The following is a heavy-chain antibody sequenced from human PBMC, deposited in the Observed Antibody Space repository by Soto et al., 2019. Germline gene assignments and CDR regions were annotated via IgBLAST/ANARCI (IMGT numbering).Heavy chain of an antibody. J-gene: IGHJ4*02. CDR1: GGSISSYY. Sequence: SETLSLTCTVSGGSISSYYWSWIRQPPGKGLEWIGYIYYSGSTYYNPSLKSRVTISVDTSKNQFSLQWSSLKASDTAMYYCARHEGYYGSPAAGLFDYWGQGTLVTVSS. CDR3: ARHEGYYGSPAAGLFDY. D-gene: IGHD3-10*01. CDR2: IYYSGST. V-gene: IGHV4-59*08.